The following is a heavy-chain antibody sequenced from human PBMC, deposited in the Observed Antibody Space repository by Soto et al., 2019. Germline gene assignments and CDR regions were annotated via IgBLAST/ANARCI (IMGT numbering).Heavy chain of an antibody. CDR2: ISGYNGNT. CDR3: ARDREYYYDSSGNYYYHYGMDV. Sequence: QVQLVESVAEVKKPGASVKVSCKASGYTFTNYGISWVRQAPGQGLEWMGWISGYNGNTKYAQKFQGRVTMTTDTPTNTAYMELGSLRSDDTAVYYCARDREYYYDSSGNYYYHYGMDVWGQGTTVTVS. D-gene: IGHD3-22*01. V-gene: IGHV1-18*04. J-gene: IGHJ6*02. CDR1: GYTFTNYG.